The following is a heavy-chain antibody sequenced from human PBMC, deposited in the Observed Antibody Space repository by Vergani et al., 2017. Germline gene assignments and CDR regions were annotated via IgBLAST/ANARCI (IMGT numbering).Heavy chain of an antibody. CDR3: AKETIAAAGDVGAFDI. Sequence: EVQLVESGGGLVQPGGSLRLSCAASGFTFSSYSMNWVRQAPGKGLEWVSYISSSSSTIYYADSVKGRFTISRDNAKNSLYLQMNSLRAEDTALYYCAKETIAAAGDVGAFDIWGQGTMVTVSS. J-gene: IGHJ3*02. D-gene: IGHD6-13*01. CDR2: ISSSSSTI. CDR1: GFTFSSYS. V-gene: IGHV3-48*04.